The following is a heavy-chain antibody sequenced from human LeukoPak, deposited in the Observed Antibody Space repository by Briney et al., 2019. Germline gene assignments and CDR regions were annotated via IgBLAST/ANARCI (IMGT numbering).Heavy chain of an antibody. CDR1: GGSFSDYY. CDR3: AKSNGYGLVDI. D-gene: IGHD3-10*01. CDR2: ISHSGST. J-gene: IGHJ3*02. V-gene: IGHV4-34*01. Sequence: PSETLSLTCAVYGGSFSDYYWSWIRQPPGKGLEWIGEISHSGSTNYNPSLKSRVTISVDTSRNQFSLKLNSVTAADTAVYYCAKSNGYGLVDIWGQGTMVTVSS.